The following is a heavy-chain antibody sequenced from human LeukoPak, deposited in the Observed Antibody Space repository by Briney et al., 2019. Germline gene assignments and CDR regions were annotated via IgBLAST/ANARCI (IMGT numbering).Heavy chain of an antibody. CDR2: INPNSGGT. D-gene: IGHD6-19*01. J-gene: IGHJ4*02. Sequence: GASVRVSCKASGYTFSDYYLHWVRQAPGQGLEWMGWINPNSGGTNYAQKFQGRVTMTRDTSISTAYMELSRLRSDDTAVYYCARDVGQWLVRYYFDYWGQGTLVTVSS. CDR3: ARDVGQWLVRYYFDY. V-gene: IGHV1-2*02. CDR1: GYTFSDYY.